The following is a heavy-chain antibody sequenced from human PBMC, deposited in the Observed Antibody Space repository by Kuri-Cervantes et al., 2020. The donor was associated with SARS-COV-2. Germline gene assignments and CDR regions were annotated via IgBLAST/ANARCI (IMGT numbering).Heavy chain of an antibody. V-gene: IGHV3-30-3*01. CDR1: GFTFSSYA. CDR3: ARDSPDSSSWYYYYYGMDV. Sequence: GESLKISCAASGFTFSSYAMHWVRQAPGKGLEWVAVISYDGSNKYYADSVKGRFTISRDNSKNTLYLQMNSLRAEDTAVYYCARDSPDSSSWYYYYYGMDVWGQGTTVTVSS. CDR2: ISYDGSNK. D-gene: IGHD6-13*01. J-gene: IGHJ6*02.